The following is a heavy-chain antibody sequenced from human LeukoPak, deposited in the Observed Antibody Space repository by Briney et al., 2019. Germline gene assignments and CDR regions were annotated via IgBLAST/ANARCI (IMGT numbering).Heavy chain of an antibody. Sequence: ASVTVSCKASGYTFTDYYMHWVRQAPGQGLEWMGWINPNSGGTNYAQKFQDWVTMTRDTSISTAYMELSRLRSDDTAVYYCAREEVKLPYHYGMDVWGQGTTVTVSS. CDR1: GYTFTDYY. CDR3: AREEVKLPYHYGMDV. V-gene: IGHV1-2*04. CDR2: INPNSGGT. J-gene: IGHJ6*02.